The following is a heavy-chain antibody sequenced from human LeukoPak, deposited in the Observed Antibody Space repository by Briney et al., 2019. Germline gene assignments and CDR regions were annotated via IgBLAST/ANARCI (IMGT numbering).Heavy chain of an antibody. D-gene: IGHD1-26*01. CDR2: IYYSGSI. V-gene: IGHV4-59*12. CDR3: ARDLDRWELNNWFDP. Sequence: ASETLSLTCTVSGGSISSYYWSWIRQPPGKGLEWIGYIYYSGSINYNPSLKSRVIISVDKSKNQFSLKLSSVTAADTAVYYCARDLDRWELNNWFDPWGQGTLVTVSS. CDR1: GGSISSYY. J-gene: IGHJ5*02.